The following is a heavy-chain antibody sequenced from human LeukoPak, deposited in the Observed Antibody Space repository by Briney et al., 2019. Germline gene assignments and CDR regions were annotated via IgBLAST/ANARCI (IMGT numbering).Heavy chain of an antibody. CDR1: GYTFTGHY. J-gene: IGHJ4*02. D-gene: IGHD2-15*01. Sequence: ASVKVSFKASGYTFTGHYMHWVRQAPGQGLEWMGWINPNSGGTKYAQKFQGRVTMTSDASISTAYMELSSLRSDDTAVYYCASRPDQHLLYYFDYWGQGALVTVSS. V-gene: IGHV1-2*02. CDR2: INPNSGGT. CDR3: ASRPDQHLLYYFDY.